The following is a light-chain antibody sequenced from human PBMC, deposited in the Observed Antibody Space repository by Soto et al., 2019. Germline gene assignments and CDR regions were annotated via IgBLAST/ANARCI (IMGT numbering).Light chain of an antibody. Sequence: QSVLTQPPSVAGAPGLRVTISCTGSSSNIGGGYDVHWYQHLPGTAPKLLIYGNSNRPSGVPDRFSGSKSGTSAALAITGLQAEDEADYYCQSYASSLSGLVFGGGTKVTVL. CDR2: GNS. CDR1: SSNIGGGYD. V-gene: IGLV1-40*01. CDR3: QSYASSLSGLV. J-gene: IGLJ3*02.